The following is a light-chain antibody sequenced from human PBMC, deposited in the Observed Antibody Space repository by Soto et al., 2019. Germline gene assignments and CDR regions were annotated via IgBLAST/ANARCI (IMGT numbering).Light chain of an antibody. CDR1: SSDVGSDNL. V-gene: IGLV2-23*03. CDR2: DST. CDR3: QSYAGSSSVVV. Sequence: QSVLTQPASVSGAPGQSITISCTGTSSDVGSDNLVSWYQQHPGTAPKLLIYDSTKRPSGVSNRFSGSKSGNTASLAITGLQAEDEADYYCQSYAGSSSVVVFGGGTKLTVL. J-gene: IGLJ2*01.